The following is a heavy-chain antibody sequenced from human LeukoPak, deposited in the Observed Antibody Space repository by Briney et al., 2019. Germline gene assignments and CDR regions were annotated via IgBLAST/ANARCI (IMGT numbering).Heavy chain of an antibody. CDR3: AKAEGYDILTGLDD. D-gene: IGHD3-9*01. CDR1: GFTFSSYA. CDR2: IGASGGST. Sequence: GGSLRLSCATSGFTFSSYAMSWVRQAPGKGLEWVSGIGASGGSTYYADSVKGRFTTSRDNSKNTPYLQMNSLRTEDTAVYYCAKAEGYDILTGLDDWGQGTLVTVSS. V-gene: IGHV3-23*01. J-gene: IGHJ4*02.